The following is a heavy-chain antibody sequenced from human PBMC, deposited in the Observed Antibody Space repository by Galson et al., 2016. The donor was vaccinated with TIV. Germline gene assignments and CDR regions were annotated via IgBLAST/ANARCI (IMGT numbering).Heavy chain of an antibody. CDR1: GYNFATYW. D-gene: IGHD1-26*01. CDR3: ARRSDMKTLSGGVDAYDV. J-gene: IGHJ3*01. CDR2: VYPRDSDA. V-gene: IGHV5-51*01. Sequence: QSGAEVKKPGESLKISCKGSGYNFATYWIGWVRQMPGKGLEWMGKVYPRDSDARYSPSFKDQVTFSGDTSTNTAYLQWLNLRASDSGIYDCARRSDMKTLSGGVDAYDVWDQGTMGTVSS.